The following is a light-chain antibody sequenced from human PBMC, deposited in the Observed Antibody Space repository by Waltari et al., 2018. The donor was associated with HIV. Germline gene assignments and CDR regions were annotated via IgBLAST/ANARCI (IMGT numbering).Light chain of an antibody. V-gene: IGLV2-23*02. CDR2: DVN. CDR1: NSYIGNYNL. CDR3: CSYAGTLV. Sequence: QSALTQPASVSGSPGQSITISCTGTNSYIGNYNLVSWYQQFPGKAPKLLIYDVNKLPSGVSSRCPGSKSGNTASLTISGLQAEDEADYYCCSYAGTLVFGGGTRLTVL. J-gene: IGLJ3*02.